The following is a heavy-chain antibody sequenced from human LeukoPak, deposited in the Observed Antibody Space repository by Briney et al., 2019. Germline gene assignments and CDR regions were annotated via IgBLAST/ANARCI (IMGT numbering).Heavy chain of an antibody. CDR3: ANIVLMVPWFDP. V-gene: IGHV4-30-4*08. CDR1: GGSISSGGYY. J-gene: IGHJ5*02. Sequence: SETLSLTCTVSGGSISSGGYYWSWIRQHPGKGLEWIGYIYYSGSTYYNPSLKSRVTISVDTSRNQFSLKLSSVTAADTAVYYYANIVLMVPWFDPWGQGTLVTVSS. CDR2: IYYSGST. D-gene: IGHD2-8*01.